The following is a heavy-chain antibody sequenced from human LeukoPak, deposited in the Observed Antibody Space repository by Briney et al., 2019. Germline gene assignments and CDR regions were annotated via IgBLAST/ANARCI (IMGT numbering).Heavy chain of an antibody. CDR2: ISSSGNTI. V-gene: IGHV3-48*03. J-gene: IGHJ4*02. CDR1: GFTFSSHE. Sequence: GGSLRLSCAASGFTFSSHEMNWVRQAPGKGLEWVSYISSSGNTIYYADSVKGRFTISRDNAKNSLYLQMNSLRAEDTAVYYCARDPSDRSGFFEYWGQGSLVTVSS. CDR3: ARDPSDRSGFFEY. D-gene: IGHD3-22*01.